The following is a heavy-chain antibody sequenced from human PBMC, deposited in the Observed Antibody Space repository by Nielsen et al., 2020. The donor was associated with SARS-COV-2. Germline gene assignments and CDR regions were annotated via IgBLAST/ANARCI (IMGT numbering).Heavy chain of an antibody. CDR1: GDSMSRYY. CDR2: ITNSGNT. D-gene: IGHD3-22*01. J-gene: IGHJ3*02. V-gene: IGHV4-4*08. Sequence: SETLSLTCTVSGDSMSRYYWTWIRQSPGKGLEWIGYITNSGNTNYNPSLKSRVTISVDTSKNQFSLKLSSVTAADTAVYYCARAPITMIVVVNAFDIWGQGTMVTVSS. CDR3: ARAPITMIVVVNAFDI.